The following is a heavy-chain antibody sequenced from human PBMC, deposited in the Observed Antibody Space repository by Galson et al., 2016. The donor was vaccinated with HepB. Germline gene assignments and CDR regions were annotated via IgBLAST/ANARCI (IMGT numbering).Heavy chain of an antibody. J-gene: IGHJ4*02. CDR1: GFNFNVYS. CDR2: ISSTSGTR. D-gene: IGHD3-22*01. Sequence: SLRLSCAASGFNFNVYSMQWVRQAPGRGLEWVAYISSTSGTRYYADSLQGRLTISRDNAKKSVYLQMNSLRDEDTAVYYCAGGGESSGWGLVYWGQGTLVTVSS. CDR3: AGGGESSGWGLVY. V-gene: IGHV3-48*02.